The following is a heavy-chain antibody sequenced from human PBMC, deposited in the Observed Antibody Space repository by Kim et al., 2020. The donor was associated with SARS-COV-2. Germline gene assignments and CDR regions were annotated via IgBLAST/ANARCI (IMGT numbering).Heavy chain of an antibody. J-gene: IGHJ4*02. CDR3: AGDVLRYFDWLFPFDY. CDR2: ISAYNVNT. V-gene: IGHV1-18*01. Sequence: ASVKVSCKASCYTFTSYGISWVRQAPGQGLEWMGWISAYNVNTNYAQKLQGRVTMTTDTSTSTAYMELRSLRSDDTAVYYCAGDVLRYFDWLFPFDYWGQGTLVTVSS. CDR1: CYTFTSYG. D-gene: IGHD3-9*01.